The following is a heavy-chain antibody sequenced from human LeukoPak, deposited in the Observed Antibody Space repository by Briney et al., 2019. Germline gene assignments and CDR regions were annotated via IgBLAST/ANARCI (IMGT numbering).Heavy chain of an antibody. CDR1: GYTVTSYG. D-gene: IGHD4-23*01. Sequence: ASVKVSCKASGYTVTSYGISWVRQAPGQGLEWMGWISGYSDNTNYAQKLQGRVTMTTDTSTSTAYMELRSLRSDDTAVYYCSSRAYGGSSFDYWGQGTLVTVSS. CDR2: ISGYSDNT. CDR3: SSRAYGGSSFDY. V-gene: IGHV1-18*01. J-gene: IGHJ4*02.